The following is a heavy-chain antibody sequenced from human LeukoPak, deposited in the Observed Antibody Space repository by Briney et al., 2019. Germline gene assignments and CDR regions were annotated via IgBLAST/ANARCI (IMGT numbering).Heavy chain of an antibody. V-gene: IGHV4-34*01. CDR1: GGSFSGYY. CDR3: ARDRSSWYLGGSYSRGAFDI. Sequence: PSETLSLTCAVYGGSFSGYYWSWIRQPPGKGLEWIGEINHSGSTNYNPSLKSRVTISVDTSKNQFSLKLSSVTAADTAVYYCARDRSSWYLGGSYSRGAFDIWGQGTMVTVSS. D-gene: IGHD6-13*01. CDR2: INHSGST. J-gene: IGHJ3*02.